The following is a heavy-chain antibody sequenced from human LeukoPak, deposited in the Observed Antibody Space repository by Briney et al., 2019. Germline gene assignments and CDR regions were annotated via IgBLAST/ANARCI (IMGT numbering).Heavy chain of an antibody. CDR2: IIPIFGTA. Sequence: ASVKVSCKASGGTFSSYAISWVRQAPGQGLEWMGGIIPIFGTANYAQKFQGRVTITTDESTSTAYMELSSLRSEDTAVYYCARDLSQLGAFDIWGQGTMVTVSS. J-gene: IGHJ3*02. CDR1: GGTFSSYA. CDR3: ARDLSQLGAFDI. D-gene: IGHD3-16*01. V-gene: IGHV1-69*05.